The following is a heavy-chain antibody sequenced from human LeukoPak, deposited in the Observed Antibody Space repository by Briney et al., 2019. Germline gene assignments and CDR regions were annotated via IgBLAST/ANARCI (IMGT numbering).Heavy chain of an antibody. CDR1: GFTFSSYA. J-gene: IGHJ4*02. CDR3: ASLRITMVRGPLGYFDY. CDR2: ISGSGGST. Sequence: GGSLRLSCAASGFTFSSYAMSWVRQAPGKGLEWVSAISGSGGSTYYADSVKGRFTISRDNSKNTLYLQMNSLRAKDTAVYYCASLRITMVRGPLGYFDYWGQGTLVTVSS. V-gene: IGHV3-23*01. D-gene: IGHD3-10*01.